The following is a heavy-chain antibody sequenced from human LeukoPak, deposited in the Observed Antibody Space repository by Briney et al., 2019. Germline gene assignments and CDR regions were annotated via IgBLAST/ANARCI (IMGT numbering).Heavy chain of an antibody. CDR3: AKDRGSDWKTFDY. Sequence: GGSLRLSCAASGFTFSSYAMSWVRQAPGKGLEWVSVISGSGGSTYYADSVKGRFTISRDNSKNTLCLQMNSLRAEDTAVYYCAKDRGSDWKTFDYWGQGTLVTVSS. V-gene: IGHV3-23*01. CDR1: GFTFSSYA. J-gene: IGHJ4*02. CDR2: ISGSGGST. D-gene: IGHD6-19*01.